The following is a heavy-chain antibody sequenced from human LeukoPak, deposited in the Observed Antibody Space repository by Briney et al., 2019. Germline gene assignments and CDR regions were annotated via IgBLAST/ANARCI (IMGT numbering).Heavy chain of an antibody. CDR3: AKDLAGWSPYSSSGMDV. CDR1: GYTFITYG. D-gene: IGHD6-6*01. V-gene: IGHV1-18*01. J-gene: IGHJ6*04. Sequence: ASVKVSCKASGYTFITYGISWVRQAPGQGLEWMGWISAYNGNTDYAQNLQGRVTMTTDTSTSTAYMELRSLRSDDTAVYYCAKDLAGWSPYSSSGMDVWGKGTTVTVSS. CDR2: ISAYNGNT.